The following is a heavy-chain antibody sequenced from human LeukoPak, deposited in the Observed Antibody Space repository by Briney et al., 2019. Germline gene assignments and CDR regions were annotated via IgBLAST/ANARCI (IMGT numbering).Heavy chain of an antibody. J-gene: IGHJ3*02. CDR3: ARAYYDSSGYLDAFDI. D-gene: IGHD3-22*01. CDR2: IAADGRDK. V-gene: IGHV3-30*04. Sequence: GRSLRLSCAASGFIFSNFAMHWVRQAPGKGLEWVAVIAADGRDKHHADSVKGRFTISRDSSKNAVYLQMNSLRTEDTAVYYCARAYYDSSGYLDAFDIWGQGTMVTVSS. CDR1: GFIFSNFA.